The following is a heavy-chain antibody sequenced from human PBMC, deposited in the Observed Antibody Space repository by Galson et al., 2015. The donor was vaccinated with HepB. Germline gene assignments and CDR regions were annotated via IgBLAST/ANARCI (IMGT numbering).Heavy chain of an antibody. J-gene: IGHJ4*02. CDR3: VHRRPLSYFFDQ. V-gene: IGHV2-5*02. CDR2: IYWDDEQ. Sequence: PALVKPTQTLTLTCTFSGFSLSTNGEGVGWIRQPPGKALEWLALIYWDDEQRYSPSLKSRLTVTKDTSKNQVVLTMTNMDPVDTATYYCVHRRPLSYFFDQWGQGTLVTVSS. CDR1: GFSLSTNGEG. D-gene: IGHD1-14*01.